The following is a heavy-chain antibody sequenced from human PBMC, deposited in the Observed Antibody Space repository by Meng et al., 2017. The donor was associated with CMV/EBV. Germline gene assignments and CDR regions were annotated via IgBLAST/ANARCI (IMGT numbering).Heavy chain of an antibody. CDR2: IYSGDST. CDR1: GFAVSGNY. Sequence: GGSLRLSCAASGFAVSGNYMSWVRQAPGKGLQWVSVIYSGDSTYYADSVKGRFTISRDNSKNTPYLQMNSLRAEDTAVYYCARAYDYGDYDSCYFDYWGQGTLVTVSS. D-gene: IGHD4-17*01. V-gene: IGHV3-53*01. J-gene: IGHJ4*02. CDR3: ARAYDYGDYDSCYFDY.